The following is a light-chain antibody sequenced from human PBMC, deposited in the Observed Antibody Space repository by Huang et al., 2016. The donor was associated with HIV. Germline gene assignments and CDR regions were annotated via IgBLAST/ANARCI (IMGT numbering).Light chain of an antibody. Sequence: IQLTQSPSSLSASVGDRVTITCRASEGISSYLAWYQQKSGKAPKFLIYAASTLQSGVPSRFSGSGSGTDFTLTISSLQPEDFATYYCQQLNDYHWTFGQGTKVEIK. CDR2: AAS. CDR3: QQLNDYHWT. CDR1: EGISSY. J-gene: IGKJ1*01. V-gene: IGKV1-9*01.